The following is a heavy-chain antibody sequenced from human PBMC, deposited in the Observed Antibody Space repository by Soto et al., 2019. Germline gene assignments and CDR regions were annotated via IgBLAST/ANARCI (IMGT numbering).Heavy chain of an antibody. CDR2: TYYNSKWNN. CDR1: GDSVSSNSGA. V-gene: IGHV6-1*01. J-gene: IGHJ5*02. D-gene: IGHD6-19*01. CDR3: ARGWLQGRFDP. Sequence: SQTLSLTCAISGDSVSSNSGACNWSRQSPSRGLEWLGRTYYNSKWNNDYAVSVRSRITIDPDTSKNQLSLQLNSVTPEDTAVYYCARGWLQGRFDPWGQGTLVTVSS.